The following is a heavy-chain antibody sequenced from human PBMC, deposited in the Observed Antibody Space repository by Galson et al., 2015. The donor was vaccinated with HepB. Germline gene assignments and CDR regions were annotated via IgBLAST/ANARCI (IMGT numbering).Heavy chain of an antibody. CDR3: AKDTSVTTGWYAGLDN. J-gene: IGHJ4*02. CDR2: TSSDGRSE. CDR1: GLTISSFD. V-gene: IGHV3-30*18. Sequence: LRLSCAASGLTISSFDMHWVRQAPGKGLEWVGVTSSDGRSEWYGDSVGGRFAVSRDNSRNTVFLQMNGLRREDTALYYCAKDTSVTTGWYAGLDNWGQGTLVTGSP. D-gene: IGHD6-19*01.